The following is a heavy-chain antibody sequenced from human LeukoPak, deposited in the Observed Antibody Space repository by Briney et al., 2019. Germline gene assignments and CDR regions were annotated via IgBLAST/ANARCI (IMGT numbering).Heavy chain of an antibody. J-gene: IGHJ4*02. V-gene: IGHV3-21*01. CDR1: GFTFSSYS. CDR3: AREGPDYYAID. D-gene: IGHD3-10*01. Sequence: GGSLRLSCAASGFTFSSYSMNWVRQAPGKGLEWVSSISSSSSYIYYADSVKGRFTISRDNAKNSLYLQMNSLRAEDTAVYYCAREGPDYYAIDWGQGTLVTVSS. CDR2: ISSSSSYI.